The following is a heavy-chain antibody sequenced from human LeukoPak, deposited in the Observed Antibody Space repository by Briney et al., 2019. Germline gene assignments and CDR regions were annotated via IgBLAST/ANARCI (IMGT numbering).Heavy chain of an antibody. Sequence: ASVKVSCKASGYTFIAYYMHWVRQAPGQGLEWMGWVNPASGGTNYAQKLQGRVTMTTDTSTSTAYMELRSLRSDDTAVYYCARDPSDYGDYAISWFDPWGQGTLVTVSS. CDR1: GYTFIAYY. J-gene: IGHJ5*02. V-gene: IGHV1-2*02. CDR3: ARDPSDYGDYAISWFDP. D-gene: IGHD4-17*01. CDR2: VNPASGGT.